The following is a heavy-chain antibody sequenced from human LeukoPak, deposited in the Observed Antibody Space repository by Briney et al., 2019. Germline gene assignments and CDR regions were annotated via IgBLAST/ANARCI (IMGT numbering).Heavy chain of an antibody. V-gene: IGHV5-51*01. Sequence: EESLKISCKGSGYSFTSYWIGWVRQMPGKGLEWTGIIYPGDSDTRYSPSFQGQVTISADKSISTAYLQWSSLKASDTAMYYCARLGQWELHQGDYWGQGTLVTVSS. CDR3: ARLGQWELHQGDY. CDR2: IYPGDSDT. J-gene: IGHJ4*02. CDR1: GYSFTSYW. D-gene: IGHD1-26*01.